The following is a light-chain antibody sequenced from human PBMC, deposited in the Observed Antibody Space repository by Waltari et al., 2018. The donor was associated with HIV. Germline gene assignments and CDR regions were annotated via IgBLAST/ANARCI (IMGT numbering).Light chain of an antibody. J-gene: IGKJ3*01. Sequence: EIVLTQSPGTLSLSPGESATLPCRASQTVSSNYLAWYQQKPGQAPLLLIYGTSSRAIGIPDRFSGSGSGTDFTLTINRLEPEDFAVYYCQQYGSSPTFGPGTKVDIK. V-gene: IGKV3-20*01. CDR2: GTS. CDR1: QTVSSNY. CDR3: QQYGSSPT.